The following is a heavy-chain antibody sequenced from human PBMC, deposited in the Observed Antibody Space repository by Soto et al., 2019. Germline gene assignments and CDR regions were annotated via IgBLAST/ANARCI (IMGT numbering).Heavy chain of an antibody. Sequence: GGSLRLSCAASGLTFSSYWMSWVRQAPGKGLEWVANIKQDGSEKYYVDSVKGRFTTSRDNAKNSLYLQMNSLRAEDTAVYYCARVDSSSWYNWFDPWGQGTLVTVSS. V-gene: IGHV3-7*03. CDR3: ARVDSSSWYNWFDP. J-gene: IGHJ5*02. D-gene: IGHD6-13*01. CDR1: GLTFSSYW. CDR2: IKQDGSEK.